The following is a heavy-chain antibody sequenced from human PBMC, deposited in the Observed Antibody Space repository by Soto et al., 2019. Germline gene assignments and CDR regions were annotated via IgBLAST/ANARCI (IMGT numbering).Heavy chain of an antibody. Sequence: DSMKVSCKSSVYTCTTCSMYWVRQTPAHRLEWFGRINAGNGKTKYSQKFRGRVTITRDTSASAAYMELSSLRSEDTAVYYCARDMGFGLSDYWGQGT. CDR1: VYTCTTCS. CDR2: INAGNGKT. CDR3: ARDMGFGLSDY. V-gene: IGHV1-3*01. J-gene: IGHJ4*02. D-gene: IGHD3-10*01.